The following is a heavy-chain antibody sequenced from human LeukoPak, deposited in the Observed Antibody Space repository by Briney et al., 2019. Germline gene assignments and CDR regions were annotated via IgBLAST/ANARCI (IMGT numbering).Heavy chain of an antibody. CDR2: ISISSPI. J-gene: IGHJ4*02. Sequence: GGSLRLSCAASGFTFSRYSMNWVRQAPGKGLEWVSYISISSPIYYADSVKGRFTISRDNAKNSLYLQMNNLRAEDTAVYYCARDDGDYAHPVDYWGQGTLVTVSS. D-gene: IGHD4-17*01. CDR1: GFTFSRYS. V-gene: IGHV3-48*04. CDR3: ARDDGDYAHPVDY.